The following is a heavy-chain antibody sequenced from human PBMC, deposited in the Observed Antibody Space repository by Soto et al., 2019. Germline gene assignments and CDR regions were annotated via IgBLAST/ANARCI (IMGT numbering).Heavy chain of an antibody. CDR1: GYTFTSYY. CDR3: ARESRGYSYGP. J-gene: IGHJ5*02. CDR2: INPSGGST. V-gene: IGHV1-46*01. Sequence: ASVKVSCKASGYTFTSYYMHWVRQAPGQGLEWMGKINPSGGSTSYAQKFQGRVTMTRDTSTSSVYMELSSLRSEDTAVYYCARESRGYSYGPWGQGTLVTVSS. D-gene: IGHD5-18*01.